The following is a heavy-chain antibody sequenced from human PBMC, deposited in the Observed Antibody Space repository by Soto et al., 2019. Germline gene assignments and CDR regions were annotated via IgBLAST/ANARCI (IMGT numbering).Heavy chain of an antibody. J-gene: IGHJ4*02. Sequence: KPGGSLRLSCTVSGFAFNNFGINWVRQAPGKGLEWVSTISKSDYTYYSDSVKGRFTLSRDNAKNSVSLQMNSLRVEDTAVYYCAREDSIIVPAVSDFWGQGTLVTVSS. D-gene: IGHD2-2*01. V-gene: IGHV3-21*01. CDR1: GFAFNNFG. CDR2: ISKSDYT. CDR3: AREDSIIVPAVSDF.